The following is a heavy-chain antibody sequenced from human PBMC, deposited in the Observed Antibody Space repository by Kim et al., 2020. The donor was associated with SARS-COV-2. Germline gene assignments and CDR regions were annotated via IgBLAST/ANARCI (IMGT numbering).Heavy chain of an antibody. V-gene: IGHV3-11*06. J-gene: IGHJ3*02. D-gene: IGHD5-12*01. Sequence: VKGRFTISRDNAKNSLYLQMNSLRVEDTAVYYCARDRPIEMATNHHALDIWGQGTMVTVSS. CDR3: ARDRPIEMATNHHALDI.